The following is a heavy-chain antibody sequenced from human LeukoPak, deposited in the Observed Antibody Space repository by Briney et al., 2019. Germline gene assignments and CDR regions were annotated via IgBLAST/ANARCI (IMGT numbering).Heavy chain of an antibody. D-gene: IGHD4-17*01. CDR3: AKVADYGDDDDY. V-gene: IGHV3-33*06. J-gene: IGHJ4*02. Sequence: GGSLRLSCAASGFTFSSYSMHWVRQAPGKGLEWVAVIWYDGSNKYYADSVKGRFTISRDNSKNTLYLQMNSLRAEDTAVYYCAKVADYGDDDDYWGQGTLVTVSS. CDR2: IWYDGSNK. CDR1: GFTFSSYS.